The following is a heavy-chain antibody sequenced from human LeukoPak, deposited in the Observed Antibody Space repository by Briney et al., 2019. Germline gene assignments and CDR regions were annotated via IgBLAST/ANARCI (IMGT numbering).Heavy chain of an antibody. D-gene: IGHD1-1*01. CDR3: ARWNEGFDN. J-gene: IGHJ4*02. CDR2: IYYSGST. Sequence: PSETLSLTCTVSGGSISSGDYYWSWIRQPPGKGLEWIGYIYYSGSTYYNPSLKGRVTISVDTSKNQFPLNLSSVTAADTAVYYCARWNEGFDNWGQGTLVTVSS. V-gene: IGHV4-30-4*02. CDR1: GGSISSGDYY.